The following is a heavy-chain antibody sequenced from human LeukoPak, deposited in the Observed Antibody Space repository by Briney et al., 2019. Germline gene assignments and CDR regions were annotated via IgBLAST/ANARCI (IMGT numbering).Heavy chain of an antibody. J-gene: IGHJ4*02. V-gene: IGHV4-38-2*01. D-gene: IGHD4-11*01. Sequence: SETLSLTCAVSGYSITSGYYWAWIRQPPGKGLEWIGNIYHSGSTYYNASLKSRVTISVDTSKNQFSLKLSSVTAADTAVYYCARRYSNYFFDYWGQGSLVTVSS. CDR3: ARRYSNYFFDY. CDR2: IYHSGST. CDR1: GYSITSGYY.